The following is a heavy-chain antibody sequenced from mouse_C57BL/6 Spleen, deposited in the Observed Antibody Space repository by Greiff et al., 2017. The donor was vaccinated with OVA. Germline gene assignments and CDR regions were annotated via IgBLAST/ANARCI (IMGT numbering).Heavy chain of an antibody. Sequence: QVQLQQSGAELARPGASVKLSCKASGYTFTSYGISWVKQSTGQGLEWIGEIYPRSGNTYYNEKFKGKATLTADKSSSTAYMELRSLTSEDSAVYFCARRGASYDYGAMDYWGQGTSVTVSS. D-gene: IGHD2-4*01. CDR1: GYTFTSYG. V-gene: IGHV1-81*01. J-gene: IGHJ4*01. CDR2: IYPRSGNT. CDR3: ARRGASYDYGAMDY.